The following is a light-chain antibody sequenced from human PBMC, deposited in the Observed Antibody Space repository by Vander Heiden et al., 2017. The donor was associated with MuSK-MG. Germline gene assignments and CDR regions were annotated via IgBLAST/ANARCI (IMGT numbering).Light chain of an antibody. CDR1: QDLSNY. Sequence: DIQITQSPSPLSASVGDSVTITFQARQDLSNYLNWYQQKPGKAPKLLIYAASNLETGVPSRCSSGGCETDFTFTSSSLEPDVRATYCCQPQENLRYTFGQGTKLEIK. V-gene: IGKV1-33*01. J-gene: IGKJ2*01. CDR2: AAS. CDR3: QPQENLRYT.